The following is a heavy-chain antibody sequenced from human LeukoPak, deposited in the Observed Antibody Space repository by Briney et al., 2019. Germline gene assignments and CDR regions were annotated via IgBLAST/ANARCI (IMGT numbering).Heavy chain of an antibody. CDR2: INPNSGGT. CDR3: AGGRVAVAGSYYMDV. J-gene: IGHJ6*03. Sequence: GASVKVSGKASGYTFTGYYMHWVRQAPGQGLEWMGWINPNSGGTNYAQKFQGRVTMTRDTSISTAYMELSRLRSDDTAVYYCAGGRVAVAGSYYMDVWGKGTTVTVSS. V-gene: IGHV1-2*02. D-gene: IGHD6-19*01. CDR1: GYTFTGYY.